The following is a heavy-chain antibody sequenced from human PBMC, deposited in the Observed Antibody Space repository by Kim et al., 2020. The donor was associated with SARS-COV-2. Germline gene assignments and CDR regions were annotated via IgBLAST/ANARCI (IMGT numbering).Heavy chain of an antibody. CDR2: ISHSGST. CDR1: GASISSSNW. D-gene: IGHD6-25*01. Sequence: SETLSLTCAVSGASISSSNWWSWVRQPPGKGLEWIGEISHSGSTEYNPSLKSRVIISVDKSKNQFSLKLNSLTAADTAVYYCARAVSSAWTLRDWFDPWGQETLVTVSS. J-gene: IGHJ5*02. CDR3: ARAVSSAWTLRDWFDP. V-gene: IGHV4-4*02.